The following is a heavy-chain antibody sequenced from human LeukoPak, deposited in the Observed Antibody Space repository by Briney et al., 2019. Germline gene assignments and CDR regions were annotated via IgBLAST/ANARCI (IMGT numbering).Heavy chain of an antibody. Sequence: EASVKVSCKVSGYTLTELSMHWVRQAPGKGLEWMGVFDPEDGETIYAQKFQGRVTMTEDTSTDTAYMELSSLRSEDTAVYYCATDGCSSTSCSGEAFDIWGQGTMVTVSS. D-gene: IGHD2-2*01. CDR3: ATDGCSSTSCSGEAFDI. V-gene: IGHV1-24*01. CDR2: FDPEDGET. CDR1: GYTLTELS. J-gene: IGHJ3*02.